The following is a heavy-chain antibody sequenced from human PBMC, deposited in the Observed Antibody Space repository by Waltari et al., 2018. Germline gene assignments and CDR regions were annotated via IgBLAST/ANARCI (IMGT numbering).Heavy chain of an antibody. D-gene: IGHD3-3*01. V-gene: IGHV1-18*01. J-gene: IGHJ4*02. CDR1: GYPFPSYG. Sequence: QVQLVQSGAEVKKPGASVTVSCKASGYPFPSYGVSWVREAPGQGLEWMGWISAYNGNTNYAQKLQGRITMTTDTSTTTAYMELRSLRSDDTAVYYCARDGPGRSHVYWGQGTLVIVSS. CDR2: ISAYNGNT. CDR3: ARDGPGRSHVY.